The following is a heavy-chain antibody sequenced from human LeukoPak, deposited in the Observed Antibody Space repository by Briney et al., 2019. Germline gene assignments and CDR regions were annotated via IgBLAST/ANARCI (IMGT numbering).Heavy chain of an antibody. V-gene: IGHV3-33*01. CDR2: IWYDGSNI. CDR3: ARVDVYNNAEYLQH. Sequence: GGSLRLSCAVSGFTLSRYGMHWLRESPGKGLEGVAVIWYDGSNIYCGDSVKGRFTISRDNSQKTLYLKMNSLKGEDASVFYCARVDVYNNAEYLQHWGQGTLVSVS. CDR1: GFTLSRYG. D-gene: IGHD5-24*01. J-gene: IGHJ1*01.